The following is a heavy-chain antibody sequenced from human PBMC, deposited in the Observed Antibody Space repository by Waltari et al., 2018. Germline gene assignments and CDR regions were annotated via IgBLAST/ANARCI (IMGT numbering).Heavy chain of an antibody. J-gene: IGHJ6*02. CDR1: GFTFDDYA. Sequence: EVQLVESGGVVVQPGGSLRLSCAASGFTFDDYAMHWFGQAPGKGLEWVSLISWDGGSTYYADSVKGRFTISRDNSKNSLYLQMNSLRAEDTALYYCAKGFALLKGVGGMDVWGQGTTVTVSS. CDR3: AKGFALLKGVGGMDV. V-gene: IGHV3-43D*03. CDR2: ISWDGGST. D-gene: IGHD2-15*01.